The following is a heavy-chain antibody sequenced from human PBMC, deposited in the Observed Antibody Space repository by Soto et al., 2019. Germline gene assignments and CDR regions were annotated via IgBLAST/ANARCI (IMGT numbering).Heavy chain of an antibody. CDR3: AGLEGLATISYYFDF. CDR2: IYYSGST. D-gene: IGHD3-9*01. J-gene: IGHJ4*02. CDR1: GGSISSSSYY. V-gene: IGHV4-39*01. Sequence: QLQLQESGPGLVKPSEALSLTCSVSGGSISSSSYYWGWIRQPPGKGLEWIGSIYYSGSTYYNPSLKSRVTISIDKSNHQFSLKLSSLTGADTAVYYCAGLEGLATISYYFDFWGQGTLVTVSS.